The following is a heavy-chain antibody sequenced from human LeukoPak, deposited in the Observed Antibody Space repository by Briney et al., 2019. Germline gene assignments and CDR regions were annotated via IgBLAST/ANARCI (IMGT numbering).Heavy chain of an antibody. CDR1: GFTFSDYY. V-gene: IGHV3-11*01. D-gene: IGHD5-12*01. J-gene: IGHJ5*02. CDR2: ISSSGSTI. CDR3: ARGTYIVARLGSWFDP. Sequence: PGGSLRLSCAASGFTFSDYYMSWIRQAPGKGLEWVSYISSSGSTIYYADSVKGRFPISRDNAKDSLYLQMNSLRAEDTAVYYCARGTYIVARLGSWFDPWGQGTLVTVSS.